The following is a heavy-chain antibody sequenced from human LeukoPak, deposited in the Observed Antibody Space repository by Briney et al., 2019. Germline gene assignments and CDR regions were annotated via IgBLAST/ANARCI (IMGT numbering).Heavy chain of an antibody. Sequence: GRSLRLSCAASGFTFSSYVMSWVRQAPGKGLEWVSAISGSGTNTYYADSVKGRFTISRDNSKNTLYLQMNSLRAEDTAVYYCARARFTLRYFDWLLFDPWGQGTLVTVSS. CDR1: GFTFSSYV. D-gene: IGHD3-9*01. CDR2: ISGSGTNT. V-gene: IGHV3-23*01. CDR3: ARARFTLRYFDWLLFDP. J-gene: IGHJ5*02.